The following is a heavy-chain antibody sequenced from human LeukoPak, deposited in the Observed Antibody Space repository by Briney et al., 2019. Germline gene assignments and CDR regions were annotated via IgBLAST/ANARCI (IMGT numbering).Heavy chain of an antibody. J-gene: IGHJ4*02. V-gene: IGHV3-15*01. D-gene: IGHD5-18*01. Sequence: KTGGSLRLSCEASGFTFSTCAMTWVRQAPGKGLEWVGRIKSKTDGETTDYAAPVKGRFTISRDDSKNTLYLQMNSLKTEDTALHYCTTAPSGYAYMNGWHLDYWGQGALVTVSS. CDR2: IKSKTDGETT. CDR3: TTAPSGYAYMNGWHLDY. CDR1: GFTFSTCA.